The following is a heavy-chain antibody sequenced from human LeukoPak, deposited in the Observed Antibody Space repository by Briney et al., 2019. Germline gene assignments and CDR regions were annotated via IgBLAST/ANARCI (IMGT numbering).Heavy chain of an antibody. Sequence: GGSLRLSCLTSGFTFSTNAMSWVRQAPGKGLEWISSISGSGASTYYADSVTGRFTISRDNSRNTPYLQMNSLRGDDTAVYYCAKDVGKWESLHFFDYWGQGTLVTVSS. CDR1: GFTFSTNA. D-gene: IGHD1-26*01. J-gene: IGHJ4*02. V-gene: IGHV3-23*01. CDR2: ISGSGAST. CDR3: AKDVGKWESLHFFDY.